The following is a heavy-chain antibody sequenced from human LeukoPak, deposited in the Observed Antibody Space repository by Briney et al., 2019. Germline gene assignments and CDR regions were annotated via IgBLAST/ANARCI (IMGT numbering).Heavy chain of an antibody. Sequence: SETLSLTCTVSGGSISSYYWSWIRQPPGKGLEWIGYIYYSGSTNYNPSLKSRVTISVDTSKNQFSLKLSSVTAADTAVYYCARVRIAVAGTNYYYYYGMDVWGQGTTVTVSS. CDR3: ARVRIAVAGTNYYYYYGMDV. D-gene: IGHD6-19*01. V-gene: IGHV4-59*01. CDR1: GGSISSYY. CDR2: IYYSGST. J-gene: IGHJ6*02.